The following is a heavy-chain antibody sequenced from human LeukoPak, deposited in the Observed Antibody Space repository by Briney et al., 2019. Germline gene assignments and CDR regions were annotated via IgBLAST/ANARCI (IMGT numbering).Heavy chain of an antibody. Sequence: ASVKVSCRSSGYTFTTYGITWVRQAPGQGLEWMGWISTYNGNTNYAQKLQGRVTMTSDTSTSTAYMELRSLRSDDTAMYYCARDRMDTGTYFDYWGQGTLVTVSS. CDR1: GYTFTTYG. CDR2: ISTYNGNT. D-gene: IGHD5-18*01. CDR3: ARDRMDTGTYFDY. V-gene: IGHV1-18*01. J-gene: IGHJ4*02.